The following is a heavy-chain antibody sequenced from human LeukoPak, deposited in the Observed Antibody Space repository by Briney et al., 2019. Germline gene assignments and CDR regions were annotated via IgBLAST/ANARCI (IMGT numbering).Heavy chain of an antibody. V-gene: IGHV3-30-3*01. CDR2: ISYDGSNK. Sequence: QPGGSLRLSCAASGFTFSSYAMHWVRQAPGKGLEWVAVISYDGSNKYYADSVKGRFTISRDNSKNTLYLQMNCLRAEDTAVYYCARVGWDTAMVGPLDYWGQGTLVTVSS. J-gene: IGHJ4*02. D-gene: IGHD5-18*01. CDR3: ARVGWDTAMVGPLDY. CDR1: GFTFSSYA.